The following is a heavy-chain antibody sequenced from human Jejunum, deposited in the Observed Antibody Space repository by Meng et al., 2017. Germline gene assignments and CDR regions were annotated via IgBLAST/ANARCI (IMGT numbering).Heavy chain of an antibody. V-gene: IGHV4-39*01. D-gene: IGHD5-18*01. Sequence: QSQLKESCPGLVKPSVTLSLSCTVSGGSISSRSYYWVWIRQSPGKGLEWIGQIYYNGKSYYNPSLKSRVTMSVDTSRSQFSLNLNTVTAADTAVYYCARASYSHDSWFDPWGQGTLVTVSS. CDR2: IYYNGKS. J-gene: IGHJ5*02. CDR1: GGSISSRSYY. CDR3: ARASYSHDSWFDP.